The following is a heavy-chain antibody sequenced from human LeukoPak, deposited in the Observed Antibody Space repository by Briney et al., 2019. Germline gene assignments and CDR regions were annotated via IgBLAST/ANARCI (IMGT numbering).Heavy chain of an antibody. V-gene: IGHV3-23*01. CDR3: AKGSTGVICRFDY. D-gene: IGHD2-21*01. CDR1: GFTFSSYA. CDR2: ISGSGGST. Sequence: GGSLRLSCAASGFTFSSYAMSWVRQAPGKGLEWVSVISGSGGSTYYADSVKGRFTISRDNSKNTLYLQMNSLRAEDTAVYYCAKGSTGVICRFDYWGQGTLVTVSS. J-gene: IGHJ4*02.